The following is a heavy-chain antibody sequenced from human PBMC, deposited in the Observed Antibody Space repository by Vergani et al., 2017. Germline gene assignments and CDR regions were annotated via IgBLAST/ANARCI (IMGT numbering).Heavy chain of an antibody. CDR2: MFHTGEA. V-gene: IGHV4-38-2*02. Sequence: QIQLQESGPGLVKPSETLSLTCSVSGYSISRGFYWAWIRQTPEKGLEWIGGMFHTGEASNSPSLQSRVAFSLDTSKNQVSLQLTSVTAADTAVYFCGVIMVRSPRPDNWFDSWGRGTRVTVSS. D-gene: IGHD3-10*01. CDR1: GYSISRGFY. J-gene: IGHJ5*01. CDR3: GVIMVRSPRPDNWFDS.